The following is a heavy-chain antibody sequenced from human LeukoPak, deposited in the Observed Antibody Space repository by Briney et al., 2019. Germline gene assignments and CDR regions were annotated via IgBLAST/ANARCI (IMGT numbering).Heavy chain of an antibody. CDR1: GFTFSSYA. J-gene: IGHJ4*02. D-gene: IGHD2-2*01. CDR2: ISGSGGST. CDR3: AKDIVVVPAEGWFDY. Sequence: GGSLRLSCAASGFTFSSYAMSWVRQAPGKGLEWVSVISGSGGSTYYADSVKGRFTISRDNSKSTLYLQMNSLRAEDTAVYYCAKDIVVVPAEGWFDYWGQGTLVTVSS. V-gene: IGHV3-23*01.